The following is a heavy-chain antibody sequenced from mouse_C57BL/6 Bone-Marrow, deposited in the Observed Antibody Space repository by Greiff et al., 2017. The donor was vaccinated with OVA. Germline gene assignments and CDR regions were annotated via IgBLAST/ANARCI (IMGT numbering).Heavy chain of an antibody. D-gene: IGHD2-4*01. V-gene: IGHV1-81*01. J-gene: IGHJ1*03. CDR2: IYPRSGNT. CDR1: GYTFTSYG. CDR3: ARSYDYHWYFDV. Sequence: QVQLQQSGAELARPGASVKLSCKASGYTFTSYGISWVKQRTGQGLEWIGEIYPRSGNTYYNEKFKGKATLTADKSPSTAYMELRSLTSEDSAVYFCARSYDYHWYFDVWGTGTTVTVSS.